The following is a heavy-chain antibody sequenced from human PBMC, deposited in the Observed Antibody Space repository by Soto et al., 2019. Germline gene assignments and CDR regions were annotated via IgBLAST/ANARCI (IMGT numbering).Heavy chain of an antibody. V-gene: IGHV4-39*01. CDR3: ATPLVVPAAMRDYYYYYGMDV. CDR1: GGSISSSSYY. J-gene: IGHJ6*02. D-gene: IGHD2-2*01. CDR2: IYYSGST. Sequence: SETLSLTCTVSGGSISSSSYYWGWIRQPPGKGLEWIGSIYYSGSTYYNPSLKSRVTISVDTSKNQFSLKLSSVTAADAAVYYCATPLVVPAAMRDYYYYYGMDVWGQGTKVTVSS.